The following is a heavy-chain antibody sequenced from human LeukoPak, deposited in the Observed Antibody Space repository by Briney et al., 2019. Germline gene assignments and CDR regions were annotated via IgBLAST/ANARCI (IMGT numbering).Heavy chain of an antibody. Sequence: GGSLRLSCAASGFTFDDYAMHWVRQAPGKGLEWVSLISWDGDSTYYADSVKGRFTISRDNSKNSLYLQMNSLRAEDTALYYCAKGALWFGEAVDYWGQGTLVTVSS. J-gene: IGHJ4*02. V-gene: IGHV3-43D*04. CDR1: GFTFDDYA. D-gene: IGHD3-10*01. CDR3: AKGALWFGEAVDY. CDR2: ISWDGDST.